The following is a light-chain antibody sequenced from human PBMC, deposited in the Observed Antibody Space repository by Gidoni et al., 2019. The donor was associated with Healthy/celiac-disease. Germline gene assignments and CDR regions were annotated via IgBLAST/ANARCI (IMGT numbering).Light chain of an antibody. Sequence: EIVLTQSPATLSLSPGESATLSCRASQSFSSYLAWYQQKPGQAPRLLIYDASNRATGIPARCSGSGAGTDFTLTISSLEPEDFAVYYCQQRSNWPLFGPGTKVDIK. CDR1: QSFSSY. CDR2: DAS. V-gene: IGKV3-11*01. J-gene: IGKJ3*01. CDR3: QQRSNWPL.